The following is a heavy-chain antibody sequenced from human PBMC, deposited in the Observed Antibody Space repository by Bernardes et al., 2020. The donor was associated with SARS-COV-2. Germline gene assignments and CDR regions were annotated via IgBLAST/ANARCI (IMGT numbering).Heavy chain of an antibody. CDR1: GFTFSSYW. J-gene: IGHJ6*02. V-gene: IGHV3-7*01. D-gene: IGHD3-3*01. Sequence: GGSLRLSCAASGFTFSSYWMSWVRQAPGKGLEWVANIKQDGSEKYYVDSVKGRFTISRDNAKNSLYLQMNSLRAEDTAVYYCARDWPRQRYYDFWSGYYLDSSIYYYYGMDVWGQGTTVTVSS. CDR3: ARDWPRQRYYDFWSGYYLDSSIYYYYGMDV. CDR2: IKQDGSEK.